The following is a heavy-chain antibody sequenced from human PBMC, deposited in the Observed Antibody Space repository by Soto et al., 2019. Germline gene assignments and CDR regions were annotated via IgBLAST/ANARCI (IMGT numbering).Heavy chain of an antibody. D-gene: IGHD3-10*01. CDR2: ISYDGSNK. CDR3: ATWFGAFDY. CDR1: GFTFSSYG. Sequence: QVQLVESGGGVVQPGRSLRLSCAASGFTFSSYGMHWFRQAPGKGLEWVAVISYDGSNKYYADSVKGRFTISRDNAKNPLYLPMNSLRAEDTAVYYCATWFGAFDYWGPGTLVTVSS. V-gene: IGHV3-30*03. J-gene: IGHJ4*02.